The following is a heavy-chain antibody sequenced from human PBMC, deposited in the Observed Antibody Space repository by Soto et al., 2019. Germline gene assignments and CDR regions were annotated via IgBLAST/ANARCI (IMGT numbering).Heavy chain of an antibody. V-gene: IGHV4-31*03. CDR3: ARSVFP. CDR1: GGSISTGGYY. CDR2: FYYSGRT. J-gene: IGHJ5*02. Sequence: QVQLQESGPGLVKPSQTLSLTCTVSGGSISTGGYYWNWIRQHPGKGLEWIGYFYYSGRTYYNPSRKSRVTISVNTSKNQFSLKLSSVTAADTAVYYCARSVFPWCQGTLVTVSS.